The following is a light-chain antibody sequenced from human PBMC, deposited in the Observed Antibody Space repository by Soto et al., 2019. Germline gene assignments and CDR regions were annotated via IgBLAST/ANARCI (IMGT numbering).Light chain of an antibody. CDR3: MHALQTPYP. CDR2: LGS. J-gene: IGKJ2*01. Sequence: DIVMTQSPLSLPVTPGEPASISCRSTQSLLHSNGYNYLDWYLQKPGQSPQLLIYLGSNRASGVPERFSGSGSGTYFTLKLSRGEAEDVGVYYCMHALQTPYPFGQGTKLQIK. CDR1: QSLLHSNGYNY. V-gene: IGKV2-28*01.